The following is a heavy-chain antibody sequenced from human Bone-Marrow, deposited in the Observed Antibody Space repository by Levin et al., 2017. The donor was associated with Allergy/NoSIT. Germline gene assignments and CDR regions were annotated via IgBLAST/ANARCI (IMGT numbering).Heavy chain of an antibody. V-gene: IGHV3-21*01. CDR3: ARDMSSSWYFADYYYYGMDV. CDR1: GFTFSSYS. Sequence: GESLKISCAASGFTFSSYSMNWVRQAPGKGLEWVSSISSSSSYIYYADSVKGRFTISRDNAKNSLYLQMNSLRAEDTAVYYCARDMSSSWYFADYYYYGMDVWGQGTTVTVSS. CDR2: ISSSSSYI. D-gene: IGHD6-13*01. J-gene: IGHJ6*02.